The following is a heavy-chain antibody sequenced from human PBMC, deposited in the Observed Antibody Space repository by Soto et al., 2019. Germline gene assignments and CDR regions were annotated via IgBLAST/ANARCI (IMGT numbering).Heavy chain of an antibody. CDR1: GYTFTSYD. J-gene: IGHJ6*02. CDR2: MNPNSGNT. CDR3: GRGKVLSSSWCAYYYYYGMDV. V-gene: IGHV1-8*01. D-gene: IGHD6-13*01. Sequence: QVQLVQSGAEVKKPGASVKVSCKASGYTFTSYDINWVRQATGQGLEWMGWMNPNSGNTGYAQKFQGRVTMTRNTSISTAYMELSRLRSEDTAVYYCGRGKVLSSSWCAYYYYYGMDVWGQGTTVTVSS.